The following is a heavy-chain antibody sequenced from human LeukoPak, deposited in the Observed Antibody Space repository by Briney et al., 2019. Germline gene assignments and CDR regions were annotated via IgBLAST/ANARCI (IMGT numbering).Heavy chain of an antibody. D-gene: IGHD3-22*01. CDR3: ARHDRRRYYDTLVALDI. CDR1: GGSISSYF. Sequence: WEPLSLNCTVSGGSISSYFWSWIRQPPGKGLEWIGYIYHSGSTNYNPSLKSRVTISVDTSKNQFSLKLSSVTAADTAVYYCARHDRRRYYDTLVALDIWGQGTMVTVSS. CDR2: IYHSGST. J-gene: IGHJ3*02. V-gene: IGHV4-59*08.